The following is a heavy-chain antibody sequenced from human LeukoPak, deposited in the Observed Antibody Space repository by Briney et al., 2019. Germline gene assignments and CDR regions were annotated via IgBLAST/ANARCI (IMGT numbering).Heavy chain of an antibody. Sequence: PGGSLRLSCTVSGFTVSGNSMSWVRQAPGKGLEWVSYISSSGSTIYYADSVKGRFTISRDNAKNSLYLQMNSLRAEDTAVYYCAELGITMIGGVWGKGTTVTISS. V-gene: IGHV3-11*04. CDR1: GFTVSGNS. J-gene: IGHJ6*04. CDR2: ISSSGSTI. CDR3: AELGITMIGGV. D-gene: IGHD3-10*02.